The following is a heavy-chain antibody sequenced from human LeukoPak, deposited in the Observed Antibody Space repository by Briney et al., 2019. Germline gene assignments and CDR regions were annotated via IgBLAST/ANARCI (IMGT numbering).Heavy chain of an antibody. CDR1: GFTFSSYG. J-gene: IGHJ3*02. Sequence: GGSLRLSCAASGFTFSSYGMHWVRQAPGKGLEWVPGISNSGGSTYYADSVKGRFTISRDNSKNTLYLQMNSLRAEDTAIYYCAKDQEQWLVRAFDIWGQGTMVTVSS. CDR2: ISNSGGST. V-gene: IGHV3-23*01. D-gene: IGHD6-19*01. CDR3: AKDQEQWLVRAFDI.